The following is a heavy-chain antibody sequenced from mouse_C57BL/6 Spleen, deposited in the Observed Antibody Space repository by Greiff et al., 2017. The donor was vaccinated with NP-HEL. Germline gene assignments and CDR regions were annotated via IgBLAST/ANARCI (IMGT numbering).Heavy chain of an antibody. Sequence: VQLKESGPGLVKPSQSLSLTCSVTGYSITSGYYWNWIRQFPGNKLEWMGYISYDGSNNYNPSLKNRISITRDTSKNQFSLKLNSVTTEDTATYYCARADSSGSYYFDYWGQGTTLTVSS. V-gene: IGHV3-6*01. J-gene: IGHJ2*01. CDR3: ARADSSGSYYFDY. CDR2: ISYDGSN. CDR1: GYSITSGYY. D-gene: IGHD3-2*02.